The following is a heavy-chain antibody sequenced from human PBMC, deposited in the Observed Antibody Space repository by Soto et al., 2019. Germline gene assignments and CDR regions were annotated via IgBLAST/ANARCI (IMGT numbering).Heavy chain of an antibody. Sequence: QVQLVQSGAEVKKPGSSVKVSCKASGGTFSSYAISWVRQAPGQGLEWMGGIIPIFGTANYAQKFQGRVTITADESTSTAYMELSSLRSEDTDVYYCARDVGGYCSSTSCYTKGALFDYWGQGTLFTVSS. CDR3: ARDVGGYCSSTSCYTKGALFDY. V-gene: IGHV1-69*01. CDR2: IIPIFGTA. J-gene: IGHJ4*02. CDR1: GGTFSSYA. D-gene: IGHD2-2*02.